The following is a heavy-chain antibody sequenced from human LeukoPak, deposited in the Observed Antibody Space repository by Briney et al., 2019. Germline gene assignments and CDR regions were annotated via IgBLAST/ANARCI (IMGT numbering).Heavy chain of an antibody. V-gene: IGHV3-23*01. CDR2: NSGRGGRT. Sequence: GGSLRLSCVACGFPFRTYALAWVRRAPGRALVWGQSNSGRGGRTWYAVAVKGRFTTSRDNTKTTVYLQKDGRRAEDKTVYYYGKCRPVLSEKYYLDQWGQGTVVTVSS. J-gene: IGHJ4*02. D-gene: IGHD2-15*01. CDR1: GFPFRTYA. CDR3: GKCRPVLSEKYYLDQ.